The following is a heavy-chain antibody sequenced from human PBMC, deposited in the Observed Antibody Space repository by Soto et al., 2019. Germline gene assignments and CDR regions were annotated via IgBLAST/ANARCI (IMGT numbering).Heavy chain of an antibody. Sequence: PSETLSLTCTVSGGSISSGGYYWSWIRQHPGKGLEWIGYIYYSGSTYYNPSLKSRVTISVDTSKNQFSLKLSSVTAADTAVYYCARDLGAKYSGYDASGTTGPRSNYYFDYWGQGTLVTVSS. CDR3: ARDLGAKYSGYDASGTTGPRSNYYFDY. J-gene: IGHJ4*02. CDR1: GGSISSGGYY. V-gene: IGHV4-31*03. D-gene: IGHD5-12*01. CDR2: IYYSGST.